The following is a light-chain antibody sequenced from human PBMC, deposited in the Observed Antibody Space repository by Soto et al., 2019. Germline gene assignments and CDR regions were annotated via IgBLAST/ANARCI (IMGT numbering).Light chain of an antibody. CDR3: QQYGRSPFT. Sequence: EIVLTQSPGTLSLSPGERATLSCRASQSVSSSYLAWYQQKPGQAPRLLIYGASSRATGIPGRFSGSGSGTDFTLTISRLEPEDFAVYYCQQYGRSPFTFGPGNKVYIK. V-gene: IGKV3-20*01. J-gene: IGKJ3*01. CDR1: QSVSSSY. CDR2: GAS.